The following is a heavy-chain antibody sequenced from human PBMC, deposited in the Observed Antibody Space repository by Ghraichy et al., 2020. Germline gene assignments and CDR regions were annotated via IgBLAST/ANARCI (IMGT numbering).Heavy chain of an antibody. Sequence: GESLNISCAASGFSFSRFGMHWVRQAPGKGLEWVTFIRKDGRNKEYADFVKGGLTVSRDISKNMLFLQMSSLRVEETATYYCAKDIGAVAGTYYYGMDAWGQGITVTVSS. D-gene: IGHD6-19*01. V-gene: IGHV3-30*02. J-gene: IGHJ6*02. CDR2: IRKDGRNK. CDR3: AKDIGAVAGTYYYGMDA. CDR1: GFSFSRFG.